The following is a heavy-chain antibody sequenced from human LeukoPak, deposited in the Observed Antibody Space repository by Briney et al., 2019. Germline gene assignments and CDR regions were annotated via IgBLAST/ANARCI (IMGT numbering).Heavy chain of an antibody. CDR1: GGSISSYY. CDR2: IYYSGST. CDR3: ARAYSSSWYWFDP. J-gene: IGHJ5*02. Sequence: SETLSLTCTASGGSISSYYWSWIRQPPGKGLEWIGYIYYSGSTNYNPSLKSRVTISVDTSKNQFSLKLSSVTAADTAVYYCARAYSSSWYWFDPWGQGALVTVSS. D-gene: IGHD6-13*01. V-gene: IGHV4-59*08.